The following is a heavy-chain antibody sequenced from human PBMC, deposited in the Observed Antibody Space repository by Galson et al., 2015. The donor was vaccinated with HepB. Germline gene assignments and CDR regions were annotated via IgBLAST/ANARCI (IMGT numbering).Heavy chain of an antibody. CDR1: GYTFSSHW. CDR2: VYPGDSDT. V-gene: IGHV5-51*01. CDR3: ARQALVEPAAVGASDF. Sequence: QSGAEVKKPGESLRISCEASGYTFSSHWIGWVRQMPGKGLEWMGMVYPGDSDTRYSPSFQGQVTISADTSIRTAYLQWSSLKAADTALYYCARQALVEPAAVGASDFWGQGTMVTVSS. D-gene: IGHD3-3*02. J-gene: IGHJ3*01.